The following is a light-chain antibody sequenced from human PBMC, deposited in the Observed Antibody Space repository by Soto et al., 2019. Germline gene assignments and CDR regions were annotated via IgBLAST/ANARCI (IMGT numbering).Light chain of an antibody. Sequence: DFVMTQSPLSLPVTPGGPASISCRSSQSLLHSNGYNYLDWYLQRPGQAPQLLIYLGSTRASGVPDRFGGSGSGTDFTLTISRVEADDVGVYYFMQGLQTPYTFGQGNKLEFK. CDR2: LGS. J-gene: IGKJ2*01. CDR3: MQGLQTPYT. CDR1: QSLLHSNGYNY. V-gene: IGKV2-28*01.